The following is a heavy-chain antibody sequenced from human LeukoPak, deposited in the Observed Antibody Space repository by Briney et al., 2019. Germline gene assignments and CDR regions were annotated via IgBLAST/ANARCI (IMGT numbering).Heavy chain of an antibody. D-gene: IGHD3-10*01. J-gene: IGHJ6*02. CDR2: ISGSGGST. V-gene: IGHV3-23*01. Sequence: GGSLRLSCAASGFTFSSYAMSWVRQAPGKGLEWVSAISGSGGSTYYADSVKGRFTISRDNSKNTLYLQMNSLRAEDTAVYYCAKVRASIWFGELYYYGMDVWGQGTTVTVSS. CDR1: GFTFSSYA. CDR3: AKVRASIWFGELYYYGMDV.